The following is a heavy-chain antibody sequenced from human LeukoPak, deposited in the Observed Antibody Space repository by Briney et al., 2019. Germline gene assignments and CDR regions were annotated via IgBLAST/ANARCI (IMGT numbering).Heavy chain of an antibody. Sequence: SETLSLTCTVSGGSISSSSYYWSWIRQPPGKGLEWIGYIYYSGSTNYNPSLKSRVTISVDTSKNQFSLKLSSVTAADTAVYYCAGGLAAAGIRFDYWGQGTLVTVSS. D-gene: IGHD6-13*01. CDR3: AGGLAAAGIRFDY. J-gene: IGHJ4*02. CDR1: GGSISSSSYY. V-gene: IGHV4-61*01. CDR2: IYYSGST.